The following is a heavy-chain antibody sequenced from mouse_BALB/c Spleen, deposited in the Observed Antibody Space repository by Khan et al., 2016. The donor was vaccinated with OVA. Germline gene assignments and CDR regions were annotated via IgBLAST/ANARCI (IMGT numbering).Heavy chain of an antibody. CDR3: TRCVYDGLEFY. Sequence: EVELVESGGGLVQPGGSLKLSCAASGFAFSRYWMSWVRQAPGKGLEWIGEINPDSRTINYTPSLKDKFIISRDNAKNTLYLQMSKVSSEDTALYYCTRCVYDGLEFYWGKGTLVTVSA. D-gene: IGHD2-12*01. V-gene: IGHV4-1*02. J-gene: IGHJ3*01. CDR1: GFAFSRYW. CDR2: INPDSRTI.